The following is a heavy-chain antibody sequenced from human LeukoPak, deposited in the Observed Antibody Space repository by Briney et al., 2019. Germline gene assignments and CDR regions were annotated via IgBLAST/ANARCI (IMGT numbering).Heavy chain of an antibody. J-gene: IGHJ4*02. Sequence: PGGSLRLSCVVSGFTFSNYWMNWVRQAPGKGLVWVSRINGDGSIISYGDFVKGRFTISRDNAKNMLYLQMNSLTAEDTAVYYCARAGAMVTMEALSYWGQGTLVTVSS. V-gene: IGHV3-74*01. D-gene: IGHD5-18*01. CDR1: GFTFSNYW. CDR3: ARAGAMVTMEALSY. CDR2: INGDGSII.